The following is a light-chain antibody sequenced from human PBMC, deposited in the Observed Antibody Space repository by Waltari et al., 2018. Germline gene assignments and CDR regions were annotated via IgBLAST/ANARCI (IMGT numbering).Light chain of an antibody. CDR1: QSLLHSDGYNY. V-gene: IGKV2-28*01. CDR2: LGS. CDR3: MQALQTPLT. Sequence: DIVMTQSPLSLPVTPGEPASISCRSSQSLLHSDGYNYLDWYLQKPGQSPHLLIYLGSNRASGVPDRFSGGGSGTDFTLKISRVEAEDVGNYFCMQALQTPLTFGGGTKVEIK. J-gene: IGKJ4*01.